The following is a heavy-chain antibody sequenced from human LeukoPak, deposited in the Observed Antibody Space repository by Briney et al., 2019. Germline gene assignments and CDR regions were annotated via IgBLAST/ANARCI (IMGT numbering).Heavy chain of an antibody. CDR3: ARDDGDYLLGFDF. J-gene: IGHJ4*02. CDR1: GYTFTFFY. Sequence: ASVKASCKTSGYTFTFFYVHWLRHSPGQGLEWMGWIRPGSGDINYAQKFRDRVTVTSDTSTTTAYMEVNKLTSDDTAVYYCARDDGDYLLGFDFWGQGTLVTVSS. D-gene: IGHD4-17*01. CDR2: IRPGSGDI. V-gene: IGHV1-2*02.